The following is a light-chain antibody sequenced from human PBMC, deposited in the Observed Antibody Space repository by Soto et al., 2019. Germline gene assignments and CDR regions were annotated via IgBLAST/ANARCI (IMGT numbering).Light chain of an antibody. V-gene: IGKV3-15*01. CDR1: QSFSSS. Sequence: EFVLTQSPSTLSLSHGERATLSCGASQSFSSSLAWYQQKPGQAPRLLIYDASTRATGIPARFSGSGSGTEFTLTISSLQSADFAVYYCQQYSNWPWTFGQGTKVDI. J-gene: IGKJ1*01. CDR3: QQYSNWPWT. CDR2: DAS.